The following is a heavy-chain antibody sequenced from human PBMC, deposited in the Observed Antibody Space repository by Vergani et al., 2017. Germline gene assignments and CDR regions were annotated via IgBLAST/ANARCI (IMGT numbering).Heavy chain of an antibody. CDR1: GFTFSGSA. J-gene: IGHJ6*02. V-gene: IGHV3-73*01. D-gene: IGHD1-26*01. Sequence: VQLVESGGGLVQPGGSLKLSCAASGFTFSGSAMHWVRQASGKGLEWVGRIRSKANSYATAYAASVKGRFTISRDDSKNTAYLQMNSLKTEDTAVYYCTREYSGSYYSGIDYYYGMDVWGQGTTVTVSS. CDR2: IRSKANSYAT. CDR3: TREYSGSYYSGIDYYYGMDV.